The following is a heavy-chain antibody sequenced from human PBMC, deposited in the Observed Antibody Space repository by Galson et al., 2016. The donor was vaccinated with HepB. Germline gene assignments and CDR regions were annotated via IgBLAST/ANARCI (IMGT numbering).Heavy chain of an antibody. Sequence: SETLSLTCTVSGGSISGYYWSWIRQPSGKGLEWIGYIYYSGTDHYNPSLKSRVTISVDTSKNQFSLRLTSVTAADTAVYFCARRRRDDHSNHYYVDYWGQGTLVTVSS. CDR3: ARRRRDDHSNHYYVDY. CDR2: IYYSGTD. V-gene: IGHV4-59*08. CDR1: GGSISGYY. D-gene: IGHD4-11*01. J-gene: IGHJ4*02.